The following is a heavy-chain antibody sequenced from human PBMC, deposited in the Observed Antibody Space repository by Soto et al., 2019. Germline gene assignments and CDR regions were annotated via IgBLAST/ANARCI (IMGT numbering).Heavy chain of an antibody. D-gene: IGHD6-13*01. CDR1: GYTFTSYA. Sequence: QVQLVQSGAEVKKPGASVKVSCKASGYTFTSYAMHWVRQAPGQRLEGMGWINAGNGNTKYSQKFQGRVTITRDTSASTAYMELSSLRSEDTAVYYCARDSSSWYRGNNWFDPWGQGTLVTVSS. CDR3: ARDSSSWYRGNNWFDP. J-gene: IGHJ5*02. CDR2: INAGNGNT. V-gene: IGHV1-3*01.